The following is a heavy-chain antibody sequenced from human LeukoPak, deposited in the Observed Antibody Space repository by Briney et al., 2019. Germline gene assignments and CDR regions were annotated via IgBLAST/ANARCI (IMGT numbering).Heavy chain of an antibody. J-gene: IGHJ3*02. CDR1: GYTFTGYY. D-gene: IGHD3-22*01. Sequence: ASVKVSCKASGYTFTGYYMHWVRQAPGQGLEWMGWINPNSGGTNYAQKFQGGVTMTGDTSISTAYMELSRLRSDDTAVYYCARRSLYYYDSSGYYEDDAFDIWGQGTMVTVSS. CDR2: INPNSGGT. V-gene: IGHV1-2*02. CDR3: ARRSLYYYDSSGYYEDDAFDI.